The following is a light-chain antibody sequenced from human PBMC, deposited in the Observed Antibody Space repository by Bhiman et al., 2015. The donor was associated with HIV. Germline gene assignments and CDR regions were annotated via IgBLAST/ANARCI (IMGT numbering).Light chain of an antibody. Sequence: QSALTQPASVSGSPGQSITISCTGTSSDVGDYDYVSWYQQHPGKAPKLMIYDVTNRPSGVSSRFTGSKSGNTASLTISGLRTEDEADYYCSSYTSTSSLVLFGGGTKLTVL. J-gene: IGLJ2*01. CDR1: SSDVGDYDY. V-gene: IGLV2-14*03. CDR3: SSYTSTSSLVL. CDR2: DVT.